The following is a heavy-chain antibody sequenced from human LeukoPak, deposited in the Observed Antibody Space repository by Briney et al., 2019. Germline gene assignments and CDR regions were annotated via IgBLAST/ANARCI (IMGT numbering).Heavy chain of an antibody. CDR3: ARSGGWYDGNWFDP. V-gene: IGHV3-74*01. CDR2: INSDGNSR. J-gene: IGHJ5*02. CDR1: GFTFSNYW. D-gene: IGHD6-19*01. Sequence: PGGSLRLSCAASGFTFSNYWMHWVRQAPGKGLVWVSRINSDGNSRNYADSVKGRFTISRDNAKNTLYLQMNSLRAEDTAVYYCARSGGWYDGNWFDPWGQGTLVTVSS.